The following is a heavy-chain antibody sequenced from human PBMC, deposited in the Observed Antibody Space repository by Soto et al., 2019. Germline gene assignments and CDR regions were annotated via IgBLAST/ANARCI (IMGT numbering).Heavy chain of an antibody. D-gene: IGHD3-3*01. CDR1: GGTSTRYA. J-gene: IGHJ4*02. CDR3: NRGSEYDFWSGYL. V-gene: IGHV1-69*06. Sequence: QERLVPSGAEVRKPGSSVKVSCKVTGGTSTRYAINWGRPAPGQGLGWLGGTVAMFGTSKYAQKFQGRATITADTSTNIAYMELRSLRSEDTAVYYCNRGSEYDFWSGYLWGQGTLVSVSS. CDR2: TVAMFGTS.